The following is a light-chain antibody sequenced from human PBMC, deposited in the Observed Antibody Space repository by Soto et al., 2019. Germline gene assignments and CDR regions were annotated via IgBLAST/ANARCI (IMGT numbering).Light chain of an antibody. CDR1: QDVSSGY. V-gene: IGKV3-20*01. CDR3: QQYGLSRI. J-gene: IGKJ4*01. Sequence: ENVLTQSPGTLSLYPGERATLSCRASQDVSSGYLAWYQHKPGQAPRLLIYGASTRATGIPDRFSGSGSGTDFTLTISRLEPEDFAVDYCQQYGLSRIFGGGTKVEIK. CDR2: GAS.